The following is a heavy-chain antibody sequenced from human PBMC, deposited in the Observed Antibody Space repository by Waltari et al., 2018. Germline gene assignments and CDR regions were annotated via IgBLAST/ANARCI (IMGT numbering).Heavy chain of an antibody. Sequence: QVLLVQSGAEVKKPGASVKVSCKTSGYIFSHYGISWGRQAPGQGLEWMGWISVYNGKTNYAQDFQGRVTMTTDTSANTAYMEVRSLTSDDTAVYYCARDADDSSGYYWGQGTLVSVSS. J-gene: IGHJ4*02. CDR3: ARDADDSSGYY. CDR2: ISVYNGKT. CDR1: GYIFSHYG. D-gene: IGHD3-22*01. V-gene: IGHV1-18*01.